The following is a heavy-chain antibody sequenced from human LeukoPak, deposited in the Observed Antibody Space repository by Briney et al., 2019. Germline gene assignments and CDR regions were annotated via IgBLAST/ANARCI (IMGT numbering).Heavy chain of an antibody. CDR1: GYTFTSYD. CDR3: ARGRAGPLYYYYYGMDV. Sequence: GASVKVSCKASGYTFTSYDINWVRQATGQGREWMGWMNPNSGNTGYAQKFQGRVTMTRNTSISTAYMGLSSLRSEDTAVYYCARGRAGPLYYYYYGMDVWGQGTTVTVSS. CDR2: MNPNSGNT. V-gene: IGHV1-8*01. J-gene: IGHJ6*02.